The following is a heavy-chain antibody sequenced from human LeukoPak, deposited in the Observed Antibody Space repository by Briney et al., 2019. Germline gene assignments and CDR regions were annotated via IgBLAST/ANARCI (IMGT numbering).Heavy chain of an antibody. CDR2: IYHSGTT. Sequence: PSETLSLTCTVSGGSISSSSYYWGSIRQPPGKGLEWIGSIYHSGTTYYNPSLKSRVTISVDTSKNQFSLKLSSVTAADTAVYYCARAYCPGGNCYFDYWGQGTLVTVSS. D-gene: IGHD2-8*02. V-gene: IGHV4-39*01. J-gene: IGHJ4*02. CDR3: ARAYCPGGNCYFDY. CDR1: GGSISSSSYY.